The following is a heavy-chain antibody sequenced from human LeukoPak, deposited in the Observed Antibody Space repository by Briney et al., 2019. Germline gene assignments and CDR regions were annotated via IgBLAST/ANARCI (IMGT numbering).Heavy chain of an antibody. D-gene: IGHD3-9*01. Sequence: PSETLSLTCAVSGGSIISGNWWSWVRQSPGKGLEWIGEVFYTGTTNYNPSLKSRVTISVDWSKNHFSLKLSSVTAADTAVYYCAREGDYDILTGYYFIDSWGQGTLVTVSS. V-gene: IGHV4-4*02. CDR3: AREGDYDILTGYYFIDS. CDR1: GGSIISGNW. CDR2: VFYTGTT. J-gene: IGHJ4*02.